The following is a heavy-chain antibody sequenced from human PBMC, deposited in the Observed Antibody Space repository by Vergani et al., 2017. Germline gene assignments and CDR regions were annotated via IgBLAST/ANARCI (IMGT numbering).Heavy chain of an antibody. D-gene: IGHD3-22*01. V-gene: IGHV5-51*01. CDR2: IHPADSDT. CDR1: GYSFTNYW. Sequence: EVQLVQSGAEVKKPGESLKISCQISGYSFTNYWIGWVRQMPGKGLEWMGIIHPADSDTRYSPSFQGKVTISVDKSISTAYLQRSSLRASDSAMYYCARLYGRDSSGSKYFDYWGQGTLVTGSS. CDR3: ARLYGRDSSGSKYFDY. J-gene: IGHJ4*02.